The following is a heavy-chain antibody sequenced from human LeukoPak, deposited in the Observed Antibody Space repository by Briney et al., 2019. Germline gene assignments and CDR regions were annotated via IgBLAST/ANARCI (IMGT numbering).Heavy chain of an antibody. CDR3: ARGEREAGYDFAY. J-gene: IGHJ4*02. V-gene: IGHV3-48*03. Sequence: QPGGSLRLSCAASGFTFSSYEMNWVRQAPGKGLEWVSYISSSGSTIYYADSVKGRFTISRDNAKNSLYLQTNSLRAEDTAVYYCARGEREAGYDFAYWGQGTLVTVSS. D-gene: IGHD5-12*01. CDR1: GFTFSSYE. CDR2: ISSSGSTI.